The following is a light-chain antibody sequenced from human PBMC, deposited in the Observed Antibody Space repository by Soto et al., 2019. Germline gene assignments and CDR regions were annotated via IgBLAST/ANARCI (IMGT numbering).Light chain of an antibody. J-gene: IGKJ4*01. CDR3: QQYKSYST. CDR1: QSISSY. V-gene: IGKV1-5*01. CDR2: DAS. Sequence: DIQMTQSPSSLSASVGDRVTITCRASQSISSYLNWYQQKPGKAPKLLIYDASTLQSGVPSRLSGSGSGTEFTLTISSLQPDDFATYYCQQYKSYSTFGGGTKVDI.